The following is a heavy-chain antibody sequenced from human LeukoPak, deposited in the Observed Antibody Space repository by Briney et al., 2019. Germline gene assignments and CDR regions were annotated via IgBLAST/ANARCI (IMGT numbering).Heavy chain of an antibody. J-gene: IGHJ5*02. CDR3: VRGVGVSRFNYFDP. CDR2: IWYDASNK. D-gene: IGHD6-13*01. CDR1: GSTFSSFG. V-gene: IGHV3-33*01. Sequence: SGGSLTLSCAASGSTFSSFGMHRVRQAPGKGLEWVAVIWYDASNKYYADSVKGRFTISRDNSKNTLFLQMNSLRDDDTAVYYCVRGVGVSRFNYFDPWGQGTLVIVSS.